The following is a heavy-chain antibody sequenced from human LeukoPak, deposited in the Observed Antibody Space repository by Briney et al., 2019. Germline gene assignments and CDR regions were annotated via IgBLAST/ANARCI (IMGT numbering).Heavy chain of an antibody. CDR1: GYTFTSYD. CDR2: MNPNSGNT. D-gene: IGHD3-3*01. V-gene: IGHV1-8*01. CDR3: ARWGAYDFTSYYYYGMDV. J-gene: IGHJ6*02. Sequence: ASVKVSCKASGYTFTSYDINWVRQATGQGLEWMGWMNPNSGNTGYAQKFQGRVTMTRNTSISTAYMELSSLRSEDTAVYYCARWGAYDFTSYYYYGMDVWGQGTTVTASS.